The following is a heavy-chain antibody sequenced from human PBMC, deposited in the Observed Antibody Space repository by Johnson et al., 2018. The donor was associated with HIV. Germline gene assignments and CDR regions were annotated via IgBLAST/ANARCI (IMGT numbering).Heavy chain of an antibody. D-gene: IGHD3-22*01. CDR1: GFTFSSYA. CDR3: ARASGYYLSDAFDI. J-gene: IGHJ3*02. V-gene: IGHV3-30*14. Sequence: QVQLVESGGGVVQPGRSLRLSCAASGFTFSSYAMHWVRQAPGKGLEWVAVISYDGSNKYYADSGKGRFTISRDNSKNTLYLQMNSLRAGDTAVYYCARASGYYLSDAFDIWGQGTMVTVSS. CDR2: ISYDGSNK.